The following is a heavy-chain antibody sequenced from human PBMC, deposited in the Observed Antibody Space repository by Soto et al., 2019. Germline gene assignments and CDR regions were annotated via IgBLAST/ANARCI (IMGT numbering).Heavy chain of an antibody. CDR2: VSAYNRNT. CDR1: GYSFSNYG. J-gene: IGHJ4*02. V-gene: IGHV1-18*01. CDR3: ASERRWDPLLY. Sequence: QVQLVQSGPEVKKPGASVKVSCKGSGYSFSNYGVTWVRQAPGQGLERLGWVSAYNRNTDSAQKFEDRATMTIDTSTNTASLELRGLTPDDTAVYYCASERRWDPLLYWGQGTL. D-gene: IGHD1-26*01.